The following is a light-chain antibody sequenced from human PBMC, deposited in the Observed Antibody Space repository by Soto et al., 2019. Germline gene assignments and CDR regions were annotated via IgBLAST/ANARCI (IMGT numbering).Light chain of an antibody. J-gene: IGKJ2*01. CDR3: QQRSNWPPYT. Sequence: EIVLTQSPATLSLSPGERATLSCRASQSVSSYLAWYQQKPGQAPRLLIYDASNRATGIPARFSGSGSVTDFTLTISSLEPEAFAVYYCQQRSNWPPYTFVQGTKLEFK. CDR1: QSVSSY. V-gene: IGKV3-11*01. CDR2: DAS.